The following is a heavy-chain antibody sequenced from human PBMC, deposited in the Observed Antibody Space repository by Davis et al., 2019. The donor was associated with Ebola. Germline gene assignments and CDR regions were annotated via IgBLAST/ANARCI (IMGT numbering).Heavy chain of an antibody. V-gene: IGHV1-3*01. D-gene: IGHD6-6*01. J-gene: IGHJ5*02. Sequence: ASVKVSCKASGSTFTSYAMHWVRHAPGQRLEWMGWINAGNGNTKYSQKFQGRVTITRDTSASTAYMELSSLRSEDTAVYYCARGKQQLVRGDWFDPWGQGTLVTVSS. CDR3: ARGKQQLVRGDWFDP. CDR2: INAGNGNT. CDR1: GSTFTSYA.